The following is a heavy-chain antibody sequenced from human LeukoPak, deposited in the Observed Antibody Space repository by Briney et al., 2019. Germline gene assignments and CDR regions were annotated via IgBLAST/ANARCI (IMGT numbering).Heavy chain of an antibody. CDR1: GGTFSSYA. D-gene: IGHD6-6*01. CDR3: AKDFGPIAALGAFDI. Sequence: SVKVSCKASGGTFSSYAISWVRQAPGQGLEWMGRIIPILGIANYAQKFQGRVTITADKSTSTAYMELSSLRSEDTAVYYCAKDFGPIAALGAFDIWGQGTMVTVSS. J-gene: IGHJ3*02. V-gene: IGHV1-69*04. CDR2: IIPILGIA.